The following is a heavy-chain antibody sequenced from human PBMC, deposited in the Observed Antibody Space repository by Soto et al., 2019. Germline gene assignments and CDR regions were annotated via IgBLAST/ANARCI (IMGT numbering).Heavy chain of an antibody. CDR1: GFTFSDYY. Sequence: LRLSCAASGFTFSDYYMSWIRQAPGKGLEWVSYISGSGSPIYYADSVKGRFTISRDNAKNSLYLQMNGLRAEDTAVYYCARDRKDYYDSSGYYFAAYWGQGALVTVSS. V-gene: IGHV3-11*01. J-gene: IGHJ4*02. CDR3: ARDRKDYYDSSGYYFAAY. CDR2: ISGSGSPI. D-gene: IGHD3-22*01.